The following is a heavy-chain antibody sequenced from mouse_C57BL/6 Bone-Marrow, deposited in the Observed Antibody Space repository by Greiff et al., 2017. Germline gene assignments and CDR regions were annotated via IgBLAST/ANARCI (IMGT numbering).Heavy chain of an antibody. CDR3: ARIPLITAVVAKDWYFDV. D-gene: IGHD1-1*01. Sequence: QVQLKESGPGILQPSQTLSLTCSFSGFSLSTFGMGVGWIRQPSGKGLEWLAHIWWDDDKYSNPALKSRLTISKDTSKNQVLLKIANVDTADTATYYCARIPLITAVVAKDWYFDVWGTGTTVTVSS. J-gene: IGHJ1*03. V-gene: IGHV8-8*01. CDR2: IWWDDDK. CDR1: GFSLSTFGMG.